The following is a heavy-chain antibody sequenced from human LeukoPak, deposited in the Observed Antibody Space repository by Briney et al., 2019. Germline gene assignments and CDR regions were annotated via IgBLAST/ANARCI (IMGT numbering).Heavy chain of an antibody. CDR3: ARVYSRFDVGFDY. Sequence: GASVNLSCKASGYTFTGYYMHWVRQAPGQGLGWMGWINLNSGGTNYAQKFQGRVTMTRDTSISTAYMELSMLRSDDTAVYYCARVYSRFDVGFDYWGQGTLVTVSS. D-gene: IGHD6-13*01. V-gene: IGHV1-2*02. CDR1: GYTFTGYY. J-gene: IGHJ4*02. CDR2: INLNSGGT.